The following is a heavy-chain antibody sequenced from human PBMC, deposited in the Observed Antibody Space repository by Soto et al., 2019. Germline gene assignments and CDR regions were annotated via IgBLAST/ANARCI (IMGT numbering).Heavy chain of an antibody. J-gene: IGHJ4*02. CDR1: GFTFNIYA. CDR2: ISRYGDFT. Sequence: EVQLLESGGDLIQPGGSLRLSCAASGFTFNIYAMPWVRQAPGKGLEWVSAISRYGDFTYYADSVEGRFTISRDKSKNTLYLQMNSLRAEDTAVYYCAKDRYLDHDSRGYLFDNWGQGTLVTVSS. V-gene: IGHV3-23*01. D-gene: IGHD3-22*01. CDR3: AKDRYLDHDSRGYLFDN.